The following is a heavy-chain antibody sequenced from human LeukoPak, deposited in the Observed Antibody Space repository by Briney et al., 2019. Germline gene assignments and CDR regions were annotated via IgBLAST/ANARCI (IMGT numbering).Heavy chain of an antibody. CDR3: ARAVTIFGVVITYYMDV. V-gene: IGHV1-8*03. D-gene: IGHD3-3*01. CDR1: GYTFTSYD. CDR2: MNPNSGNT. J-gene: IGHJ6*03. Sequence: GASVKVSCKASGYTFTSYDINWVRQATGQGLEWMGWMNPNSGNTGYAQKFQGRVTITRNTSISTAYMELSSLRSEDTAVYYCARAVTIFGVVITYYMDVWGKGTTVTVSS.